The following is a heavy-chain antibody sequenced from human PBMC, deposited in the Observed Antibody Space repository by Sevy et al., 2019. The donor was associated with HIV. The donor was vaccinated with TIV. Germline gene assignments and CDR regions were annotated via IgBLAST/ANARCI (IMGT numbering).Heavy chain of an antibody. CDR3: AREGPRIAVAGVFYYYYGMDV. Sequence: GGSLRLSCAASGFTFSSYWMSWVRQAPGKGLEWVANIKQDGSEKHYVDSVKGRFTISRDNAKNSLYLQMNSLRAEDTAVYYCAREGPRIAVAGVFYYYYGMDVWGQGTTVTVSS. V-gene: IGHV3-7*01. CDR1: GFTFSSYW. J-gene: IGHJ6*02. CDR2: IKQDGSEK. D-gene: IGHD6-19*01.